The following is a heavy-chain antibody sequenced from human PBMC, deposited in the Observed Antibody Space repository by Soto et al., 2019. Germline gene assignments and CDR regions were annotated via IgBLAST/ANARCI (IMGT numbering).Heavy chain of an antibody. J-gene: IGHJ4*02. Sequence: GASVKVSCKASGYTFTSYDINWVRQATGQGLEWMGWMNPNSGNTGYAQKFQGRVTITADKSTSTAYMELSSLRSEDTAVYYCASPIVATNIGLDYWGQGTLVTVSS. CDR2: MNPNSGNT. D-gene: IGHD5-12*01. CDR3: ASPIVATNIGLDY. V-gene: IGHV1-8*01. CDR1: GYTFTSYD.